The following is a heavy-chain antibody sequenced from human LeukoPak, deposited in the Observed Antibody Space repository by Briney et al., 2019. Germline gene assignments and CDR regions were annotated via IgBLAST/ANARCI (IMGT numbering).Heavy chain of an antibody. CDR3: AREKTAYYYDRSGFSEVAFDV. CDR1: GGSISTGGEY. CDR2: VYYSGST. Sequence: SETLSLTCTVSGGSISTGGEYWSWIRHLPGKGLEWIGYVYYSGSTYYNPSLESRITMSVDTSENQFSLKLTSVTAVDTAVYYCAREKTAYYYDRSGFSEVAFDVWGQGAMVTVSS. V-gene: IGHV4-31*03. J-gene: IGHJ3*01. D-gene: IGHD3-22*01.